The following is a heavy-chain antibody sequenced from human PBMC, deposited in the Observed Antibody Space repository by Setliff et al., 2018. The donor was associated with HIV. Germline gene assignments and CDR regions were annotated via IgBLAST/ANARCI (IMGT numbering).Heavy chain of an antibody. D-gene: IGHD2-8*01. V-gene: IGHV1-18*01. CDR1: GGTFTSYG. J-gene: IGHJ6*03. Sequence: ASVKVSCKASGGTFTSYGITWVRQAPGQGLEWMGWISVYNGNTNYAQKFQGRLSMSTASSTSTANMFLRSLRYDDTAVYYCARTPRIMVTLKGEYYYYYMDVWGKGTTVTVSS. CDR2: ISVYNGNT. CDR3: ARTPRIMVTLKGEYYYYYMDV.